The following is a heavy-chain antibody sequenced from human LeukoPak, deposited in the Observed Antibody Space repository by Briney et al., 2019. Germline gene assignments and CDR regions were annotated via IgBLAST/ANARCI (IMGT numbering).Heavy chain of an antibody. J-gene: IGHJ5*01. CDR1: GYTFTGYY. D-gene: IGHD1-26*01. CDR3: ARASGSYWWFDS. Sequence: ASVKVSCKASGYTFTGYYLHWVRQAPGQGLEWMGCVNPNSGDTNYAQKFQGSVTMTRDTSISTVYMELSRLRSDDTAVYYCARASGSYWWFDSWGQGTLVTVSS. V-gene: IGHV1-2*02. CDR2: VNPNSGDT.